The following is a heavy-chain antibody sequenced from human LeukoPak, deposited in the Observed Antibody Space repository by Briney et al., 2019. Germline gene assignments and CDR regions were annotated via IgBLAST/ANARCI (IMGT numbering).Heavy chain of an antibody. CDR2: IKHDGSEE. V-gene: IGHV3-7*01. J-gene: IGHJ4*02. D-gene: IGHD3-22*01. CDR1: GFTFSDYS. Sequence: GGSLRLSCAASGFTFSDYSMNWVRQAPGKGLEWVANIKHDGSEESYVDSVKGRFTVSRDNAKKSLYLQMNSLRVDDTAVYYCARGGGYPDYWGRGVLVTVSS. CDR3: ARGGGYPDY.